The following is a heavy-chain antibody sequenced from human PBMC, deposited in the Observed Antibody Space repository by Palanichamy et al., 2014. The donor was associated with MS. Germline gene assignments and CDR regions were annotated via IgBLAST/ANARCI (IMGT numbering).Heavy chain of an antibody. CDR3: ARGLWSSSRVGYCFDN. CDR2: INAGNGNT. J-gene: IGHJ4*02. Sequence: QAQLVQSGAEVKKPGASVKVSCKASGYTFTDYAMNWVRQAPGQRLEWMGWINAGNGNTKYSQKFQGRVTLTRDTSASTAYMELSSLTSEDTAVYYCARGLWSSSRVGYCFDNWGQGTLVTVSS. CDR1: GYTFTDYA. V-gene: IGHV1-3*01. D-gene: IGHD3-3*01.